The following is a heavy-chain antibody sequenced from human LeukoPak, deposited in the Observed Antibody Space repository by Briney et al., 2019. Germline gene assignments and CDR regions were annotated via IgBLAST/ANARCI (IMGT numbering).Heavy chain of an antibody. J-gene: IGHJ4*02. CDR2: ISSSSYI. D-gene: IGHD3-22*01. CDR3: ARGERPSGYTPGY. Sequence: GGSLRLSCAASGFTFSSYSMNWVRQAPGKGLEWVSSISSSSYIYYADSVKGRFTISRDNAKNSLYLQMNSLRAEDTAVYYCARGERPSGYTPGYWGQGTLVTVSS. CDR1: GFTFSSYS. V-gene: IGHV3-21*01.